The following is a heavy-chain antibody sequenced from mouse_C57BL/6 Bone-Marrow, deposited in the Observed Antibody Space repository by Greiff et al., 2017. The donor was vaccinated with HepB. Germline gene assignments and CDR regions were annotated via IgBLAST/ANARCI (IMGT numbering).Heavy chain of an antibody. D-gene: IGHD1-1*01. V-gene: IGHV5-12*01. J-gene: IGHJ3*01. CDR1: GFTFSDYY. CDR3: ARLRYYGSSSWFAY. Sequence: DVHLVESGGGLVQPGGSLKLSCAASGFTFSDYYMYWVRQTPEKRLEWVAYISNGGGSTYYPDTVKGRFTISRDNAKNTLYLQMSRLKSEDTAMYYCARLRYYGSSSWFAYWGQGTLVTVSA. CDR2: ISNGGGST.